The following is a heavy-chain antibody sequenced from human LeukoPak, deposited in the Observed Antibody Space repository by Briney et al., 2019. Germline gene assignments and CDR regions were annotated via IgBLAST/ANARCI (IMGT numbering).Heavy chain of an antibody. CDR1: GFTFSSYA. CDR2: ISGSGGST. Sequence: GGSLRLSCAASGFTFSSYAMSWVRQAPGKGLEGVSAISGSGGSTYYADSVKGRFTISRDNSKNTLDLQMNSLRGQDTAVYYCAKDIAAAGTWFDPWGQGTLVTVSS. J-gene: IGHJ5*02. V-gene: IGHV3-23*01. CDR3: AKDIAAAGTWFDP. D-gene: IGHD6-13*01.